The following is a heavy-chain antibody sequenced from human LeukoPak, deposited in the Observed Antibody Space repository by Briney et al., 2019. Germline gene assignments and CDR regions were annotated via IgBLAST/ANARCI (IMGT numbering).Heavy chain of an antibody. D-gene: IGHD6-19*01. Sequence: KPSETLSLTCTVSGGSISSYYWSWIRQPAGKGLEWIGRIYTSGSTNYNPSLKSRVTMSVDTSKNQFSLKLSSVTAADTAVYYCARVPSSYNSGWDNWFDPWGQGTLVTVSS. CDR3: ARVPSSYNSGWDNWFDP. V-gene: IGHV4-4*07. CDR2: IYTSGST. J-gene: IGHJ5*02. CDR1: GGSISSYY.